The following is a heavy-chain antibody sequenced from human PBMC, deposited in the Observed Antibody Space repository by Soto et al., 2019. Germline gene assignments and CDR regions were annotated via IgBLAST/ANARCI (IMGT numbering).Heavy chain of an antibody. CDR3: ARGERYSYGNPDY. V-gene: IGHV4-34*01. Sequence: PSETLSLTCAVYGGSFSGYYWSWIRQPPGKGLEWIGEINHSGSTNYNPSLKSRVTISVDTSKNQFSLKLSSVTAADTAVYYCARGERYSYGNPDYWGQGTLVTVSS. D-gene: IGHD5-18*01. J-gene: IGHJ4*02. CDR1: GGSFSGYY. CDR2: INHSGST.